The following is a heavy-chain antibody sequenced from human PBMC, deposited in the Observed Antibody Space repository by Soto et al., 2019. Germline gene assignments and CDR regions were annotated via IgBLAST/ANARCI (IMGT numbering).Heavy chain of an antibody. V-gene: IGHV3-33*01. CDR2: IWYDGSNK. D-gene: IGHD2-21*01. CDR3: ATLKVMHARYFDL. CDR1: GFTFSSYG. Sequence: QVQLVESGGGVVQPGRSLRLSCAASGFTFSSYGMHWVRQAPGKGLEWVAVIWYDGSNKYYADSVKGRFTISRDNSKNTLYLQMNSLRAEDTAVYYCATLKVMHARYFDLWGRGTLVTVSS. J-gene: IGHJ2*01.